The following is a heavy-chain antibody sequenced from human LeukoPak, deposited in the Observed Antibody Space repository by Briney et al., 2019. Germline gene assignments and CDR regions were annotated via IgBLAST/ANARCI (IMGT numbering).Heavy chain of an antibody. J-gene: IGHJ3*02. Sequence: PGGSLRLSCAGSGFTFRSYAMHWVRQAPGKGLEWVAVTSYDGSNKDYADSVKGRFTISRDNSKNTLFLQMNSLRAEDTAVYYCAREIFNGFDIWGQGTTVTVSS. V-gene: IGHV3-30-3*01. CDR2: TSYDGSNK. CDR3: AREIFNGFDI. CDR1: GFTFRSYA.